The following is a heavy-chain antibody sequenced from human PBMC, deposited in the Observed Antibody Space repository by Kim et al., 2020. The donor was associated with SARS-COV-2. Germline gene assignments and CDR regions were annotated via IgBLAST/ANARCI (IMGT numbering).Heavy chain of an antibody. CDR3: TIPNGDLPFDH. CDR1: GFSFSNYA. CDR2: ISNDGSNT. Sequence: GGSLRLSCTTSGFSFSNYAMHWVRQAPGKGLEWVAMISNDGSNTYYADSVKGRFTISRDNSKNTLYLQMNSLRVDDTALYYCTIPNGDLPFDHWGQGTL. V-gene: IGHV3-30*04. D-gene: IGHD4-17*01. J-gene: IGHJ4*02.